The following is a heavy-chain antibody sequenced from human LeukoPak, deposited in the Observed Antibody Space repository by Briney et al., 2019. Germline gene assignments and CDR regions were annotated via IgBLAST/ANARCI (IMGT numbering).Heavy chain of an antibody. CDR3: TYCSGGNCYLFVY. V-gene: IGHV1-69*01. CDR1: GGTFSSYA. J-gene: IGHJ4*02. Sequence: VKHSCKASGGTFSSYAISWVRQAPGQGLEWMGGIIPIFGTANYAQKFQGRVTITADESTSTAYMELSSLRSEDTAVYYCTYCSGGNCYLFVYWGQASLVTVSS. D-gene: IGHD2-15*01. CDR2: IIPIFGTA.